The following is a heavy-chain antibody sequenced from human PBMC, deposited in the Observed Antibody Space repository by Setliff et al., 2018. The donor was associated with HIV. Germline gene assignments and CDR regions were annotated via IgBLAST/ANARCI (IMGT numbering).Heavy chain of an antibody. CDR3: ASQVIDGDIFDY. D-gene: IGHD2-21*01. J-gene: IGHJ4*02. Sequence: GGSLRLSCAASGFTFSSYWMSWVRQAPGKGLEWVANIKQDGSEKYYVESVKGRFTISRDNAKNSLYLQMNSLRAEDTAVYYCASQVIDGDIFDYWGQGTLVTVSS. CDR1: GFTFSSYW. V-gene: IGHV3-7*05. CDR2: IKQDGSEK.